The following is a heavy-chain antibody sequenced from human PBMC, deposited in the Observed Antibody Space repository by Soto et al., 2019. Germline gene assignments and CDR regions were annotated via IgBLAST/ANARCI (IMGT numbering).Heavy chain of an antibody. CDR3: ARQELELRYGAFDI. V-gene: IGHV4-38-2*01. CDR2: IYHSGST. J-gene: IGHJ3*02. D-gene: IGHD1-7*01. CDR1: GYAISSGYY. Sequence: PSETLSLTCAVSGYAISSGYYCGWIRQPPGKGLEWIGSIYHSGSTYYNPSLKSRVTISVDTSKNQFSLKLSSVTAADTAVYYCARQELELRYGAFDIWGQGTMVTVSS.